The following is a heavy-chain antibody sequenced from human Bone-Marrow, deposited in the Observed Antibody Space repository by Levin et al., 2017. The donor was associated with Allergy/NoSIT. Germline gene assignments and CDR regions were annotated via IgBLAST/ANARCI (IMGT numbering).Heavy chain of an antibody. CDR1: GFTFSSYA. V-gene: IGHV3-23*01. CDR2: ISGSGGST. D-gene: IGHD3-22*01. J-gene: IGHJ4*02. Sequence: VASVKVSCAASGFTFSSYAMSWVRQAPGKGLEWVSAISGSGGSTYYADSVKGRFTISRDNSKNTLYLQMNSLRAEDTAVYYCAKVGGGYYDSSGYLPLDYWGQGTLVTVSS. CDR3: AKVGGGYYDSSGYLPLDY.